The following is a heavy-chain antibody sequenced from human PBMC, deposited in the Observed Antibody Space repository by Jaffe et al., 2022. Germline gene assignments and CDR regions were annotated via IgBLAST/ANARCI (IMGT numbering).Heavy chain of an antibody. D-gene: IGHD5-18*01. J-gene: IGHJ4*02. V-gene: IGHV4-38-2*01. CDR3: ARHRGFTAIFDY. CDR2: IYHSGST. CDR1: GYSISSGYY. Sequence: QVQLQESGPGLVKPSETLSLTCAVSGYSISSGYYWGWIRQPPGKGLEWIGSIYHSGSTYYNPSLKSRVTISVDTSKNQFSLKLSSVTAADTAVYYCARHRGFTAIFDYWGQGTLVTVSS.